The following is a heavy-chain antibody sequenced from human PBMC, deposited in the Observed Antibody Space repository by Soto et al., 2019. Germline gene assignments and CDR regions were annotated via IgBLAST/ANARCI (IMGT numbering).Heavy chain of an antibody. V-gene: IGHV4-31*03. J-gene: IGHJ4*02. D-gene: IGHD2-15*01. Sequence: QVQLQESGPGLVKPSQTLSLTCTVSGGSISSGGYYWSWIRQHPGKGLEWIGYIYYSGSTYYNPSLKSRVTISVDTSKNQFSLKLSSVTDADTAVYYCARGGGYCSGGSCYSLSYYFDYWGQGTLVTVSS. CDR3: ARGGGYCSGGSCYSLSYYFDY. CDR2: IYYSGST. CDR1: GGSISSGGYY.